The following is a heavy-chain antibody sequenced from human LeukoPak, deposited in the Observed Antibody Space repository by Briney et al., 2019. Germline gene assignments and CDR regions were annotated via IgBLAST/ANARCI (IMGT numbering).Heavy chain of an antibody. CDR2: IYYSGST. CDR1: GGSISSYY. J-gene: IGHJ4*02. CDR3: AREMYYYDSSGSIDY. Sequence: SETLSLTCTVSGGSISSYYWSWIRQPPGKGLEWIGYIYYSGSTYYNPSLKSRVTISVDTSKNQFSLKLSSVTAADTAVYYCAREMYYYDSSGSIDYWGQGTLVTVSS. D-gene: IGHD3-22*01. V-gene: IGHV4-30-4*08.